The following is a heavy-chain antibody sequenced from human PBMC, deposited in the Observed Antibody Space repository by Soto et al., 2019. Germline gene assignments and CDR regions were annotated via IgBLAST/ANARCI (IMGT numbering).Heavy chain of an antibody. CDR2: FNPILSMS. Sequence: QVQLVQSGAEVKQPGSSVKVSCKASGDTFNFYTINWVRQAPGLGLEWMGRFNPILSMSNSALSFQCRVTLTADKSTSTAYMVLSSLRSEDTAVYYCATSYGSGYRAFDYWGQGVLVTVSS. J-gene: IGHJ4*02. CDR1: GDTFNFYT. CDR3: ATSYGSGYRAFDY. D-gene: IGHD3-10*01. V-gene: IGHV1-69*02.